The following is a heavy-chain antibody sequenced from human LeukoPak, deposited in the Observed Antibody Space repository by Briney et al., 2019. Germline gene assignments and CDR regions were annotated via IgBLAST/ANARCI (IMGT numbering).Heavy chain of an antibody. J-gene: IGHJ4*02. CDR3: ATSSIAVAGTEGSDY. Sequence: ASVKVSCKASGYTFTSYYMHWVRHAPGQGLEWMGRINPHSGSTNYAQKFQGRVTMTRDTSNNTAYMELSSLRADDPAVYYCATSSIAVAGTEGSDYWGQGTLVTVSS. CDR1: GYTFTSYY. V-gene: IGHV1-2*06. CDR2: INPHSGST. D-gene: IGHD6-19*01.